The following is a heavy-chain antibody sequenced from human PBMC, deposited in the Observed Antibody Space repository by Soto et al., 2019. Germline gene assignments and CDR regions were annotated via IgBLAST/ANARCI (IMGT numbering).Heavy chain of an antibody. Sequence: GGSLRLSCAASGFTFSSYGMHWVRQAPGKGLEWVAVIWYDGSNKYYADSVKGRFTISRDNSKNTLYLQMNSLRAEDTAVYYCARVGYDSSGYYETLYYWGQGTLVTVSS. D-gene: IGHD3-22*01. J-gene: IGHJ4*02. V-gene: IGHV3-33*01. CDR1: GFTFSSYG. CDR3: ARVGYDSSGYYETLYY. CDR2: IWYDGSNK.